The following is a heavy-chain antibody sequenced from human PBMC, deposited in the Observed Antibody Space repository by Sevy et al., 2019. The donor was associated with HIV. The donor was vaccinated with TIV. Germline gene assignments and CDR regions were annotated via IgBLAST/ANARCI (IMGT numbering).Heavy chain of an antibody. Sequence: SETLSLTCAVSGGSISSRSSYWGWIRQPPGKGLEWIGSIYYSGSTYSNPSLKSRLTVSVDTSKNQFSLKVSSVTAAATAVYYCASTRDYYGSGSSFSHWFDPWGQGILVTVSS. J-gene: IGHJ5*02. V-gene: IGHV4-39*01. CDR3: ASTRDYYGSGSSFSHWFDP. CDR1: GGSISSRSSY. CDR2: IYYSGST. D-gene: IGHD3-10*01.